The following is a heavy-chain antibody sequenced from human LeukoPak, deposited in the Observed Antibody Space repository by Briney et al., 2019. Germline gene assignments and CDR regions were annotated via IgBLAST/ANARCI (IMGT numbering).Heavy chain of an antibody. Sequence: EASVKVSCKASGYTFSNYAISWVRQAPGQGLEWMGGIIPIFGTANYAQKFQGRVTITADESTSTAYMELSSLRSEDTAVYYCARDLTVTTREVDGMDVWGQGTTVTVSS. D-gene: IGHD4-17*01. V-gene: IGHV1-69*13. J-gene: IGHJ6*02. CDR2: IIPIFGTA. CDR3: ARDLTVTTREVDGMDV. CDR1: GYTFSNYA.